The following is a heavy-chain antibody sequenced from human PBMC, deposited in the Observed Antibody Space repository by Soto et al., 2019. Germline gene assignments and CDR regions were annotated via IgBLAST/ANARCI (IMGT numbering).Heavy chain of an antibody. D-gene: IGHD6-13*01. J-gene: IGHJ4*02. Sequence: KPSETLSLTCAVYGGSFSDYFWTWIRQPPGKGLEWIGEINHSGSTNFNPSLKSRVAISADTSRNQSSLRVASVTAEDTAVYYCARAWEYSSTDADWVEVGFDYWGQGTLVTVSS. CDR2: INHSGST. V-gene: IGHV4-34*01. CDR1: GGSFSDYF. CDR3: ARAWEYSSTDADWVEVGFDY.